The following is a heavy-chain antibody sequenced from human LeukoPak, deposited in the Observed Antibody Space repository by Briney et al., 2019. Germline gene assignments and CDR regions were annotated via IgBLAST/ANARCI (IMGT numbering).Heavy chain of an antibody. CDR2: LYSGSST. J-gene: IGHJ2*01. Sequence: GGSLRLSCAASRFTVSTNYMNWVCQAPGKGLGWVSILYSGSSTYYADSVEGRFIVSRDSSKNTLSLQMNDLRAEDTAVYYCARVADHFHWYLDLWGRGTLVTVSS. CDR3: ARVADHFHWYLDL. D-gene: IGHD3-3*02. V-gene: IGHV3-53*01. CDR1: RFTVSTNY.